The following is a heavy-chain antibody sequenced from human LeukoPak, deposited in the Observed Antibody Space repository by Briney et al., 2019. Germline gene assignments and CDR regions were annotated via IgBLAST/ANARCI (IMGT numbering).Heavy chain of an antibody. J-gene: IGHJ2*01. CDR2: IYYSGST. D-gene: IGHD3-16*01. Sequence: SETLSLTCAVSGGPISRSSSYWGWIRQPPGNGLQWIGSIYYSGSTYYSPSLKSRVTISVDTSKNQFSLRLSSVTASDTAVYYCARMITWYFDLWGRGTLVTVSS. CDR1: GGPISRSSSY. CDR3: ARMITWYFDL. V-gene: IGHV4-39*01.